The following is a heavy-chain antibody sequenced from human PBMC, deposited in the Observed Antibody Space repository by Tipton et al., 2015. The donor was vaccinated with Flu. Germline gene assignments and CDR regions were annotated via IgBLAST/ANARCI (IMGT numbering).Heavy chain of an antibody. J-gene: IGHJ4*02. D-gene: IGHD3-22*01. CDR3: ARDDSGFNDY. CDR1: GGSIRSSSYY. Sequence: TLSLTCTVSGGSIRSSSYYWSWIRQPPGKGPEWIGSMLYGGSTYYNPSLESRVTISLDTSKNQFSLKLSSVTAADTAVYYCARDDSGFNDYWGPGTLVTVSS. CDR2: MLYGGST. V-gene: IGHV4-39*07.